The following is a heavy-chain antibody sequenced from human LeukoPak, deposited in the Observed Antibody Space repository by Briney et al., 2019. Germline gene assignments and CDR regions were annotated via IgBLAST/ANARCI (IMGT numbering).Heavy chain of an antibody. V-gene: IGHV3-23*01. CDR1: GFTFSSYA. CDR3: AQDHLGFGDYWFGY. Sequence: GGSLRLSCAASGFTFSSYAMSWVRQAPGKGLEWVSAISGSGGSTYYADSVEGRFTISRDNSKNALYLQMNSLRAEDTAVYYCAQDHLGFGDYWFGYWGQGTLVSVSS. CDR2: ISGSGGST. D-gene: IGHD4-17*01. J-gene: IGHJ4*02.